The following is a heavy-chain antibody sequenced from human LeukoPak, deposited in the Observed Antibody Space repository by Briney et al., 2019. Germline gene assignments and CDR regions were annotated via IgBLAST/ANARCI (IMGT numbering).Heavy chain of an antibody. V-gene: IGHV3-23*01. Sequence: GGSLRLSCAASGFTFSSHAMSWVRQAPGKGLEWVSMITSGSGTTCYADSVKGRFIISRDISKNTLFLQMNSLRAEDTAVYYCAKGGVPGTHYFDYWGQGTLVTVSS. CDR2: ITSGSGTT. D-gene: IGHD6-19*01. CDR3: AKGGVPGTHYFDY. J-gene: IGHJ4*02. CDR1: GFTFSSHA.